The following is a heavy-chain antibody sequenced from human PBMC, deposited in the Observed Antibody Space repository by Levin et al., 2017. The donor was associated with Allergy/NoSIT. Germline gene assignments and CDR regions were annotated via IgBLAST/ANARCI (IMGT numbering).Heavy chain of an antibody. V-gene: IGHV3-33*01. Sequence: LSLTCAASGFTFSSYGMHWVRQAPGKGLEWVAVIWYDGSNKYYADSVKGRFTISRDNSKNTLYLQMNSLRAEDTAVYYCARGDWNYVSGSYFDYWGQGTLVTVSS. CDR3: ARGDWNYVSGSYFDY. J-gene: IGHJ4*02. D-gene: IGHD1-7*01. CDR1: GFTFSSYG. CDR2: IWYDGSNK.